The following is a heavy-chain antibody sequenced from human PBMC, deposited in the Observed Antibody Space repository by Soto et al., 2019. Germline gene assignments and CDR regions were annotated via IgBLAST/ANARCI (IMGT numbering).Heavy chain of an antibody. V-gene: IGHV1-69*06. Sequence: SVKVSCKASGGTFSSYALSWVRQAPGQGLEWMGGIIPIFGTANYAQKCQGRVTITADKPTSTAYMELSSLRSEDTAVYYCARDNRITIFGVEHYYYYGMDVWGQGTTVTVSS. J-gene: IGHJ6*02. CDR2: IIPIFGTA. CDR3: ARDNRITIFGVEHYYYYGMDV. CDR1: GGTFSSYA. D-gene: IGHD3-3*01.